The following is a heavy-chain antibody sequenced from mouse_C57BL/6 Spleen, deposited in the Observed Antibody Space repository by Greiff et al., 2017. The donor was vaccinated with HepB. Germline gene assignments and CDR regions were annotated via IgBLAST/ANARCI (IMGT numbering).Heavy chain of an antibody. CDR2: INPSSGYT. Sequence: QLQQSGAELAKPGASVKLSCKASGYTFTSYWMHWVKQRPGQGLEWIGYINPSSGYTKYNQKFKDKATLTADKSSSTAYMQLSSLTYEDSAVYYCARWLLRPYWYFDVWGTGTTVTVSS. CDR1: GYTFTSYW. CDR3: ARWLLRPYWYFDV. J-gene: IGHJ1*03. V-gene: IGHV1-7*01. D-gene: IGHD2-3*01.